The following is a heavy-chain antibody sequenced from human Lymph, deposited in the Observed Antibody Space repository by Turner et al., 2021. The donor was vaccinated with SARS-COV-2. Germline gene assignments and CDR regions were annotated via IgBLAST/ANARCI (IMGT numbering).Heavy chain of an antibody. CDR2: FYKIGSI. D-gene: IGHD1-1*01. CDR1: GGPISSTS. J-gene: IGHJ6*02. CDR3: ARHQGSTSGYDHGMNV. V-gene: IGHV4-59*08. Sequence: QVQLQESGPGLVRPSETLSLPCTVSGGPISSTSWSWIRQSPGRGLEWIGYFYKIGSIDYNPTLRSRVTISVDTSKNQLSLNLISVTAADTAVYYCARHQGSTSGYDHGMNVWGQGTAVIVSS.